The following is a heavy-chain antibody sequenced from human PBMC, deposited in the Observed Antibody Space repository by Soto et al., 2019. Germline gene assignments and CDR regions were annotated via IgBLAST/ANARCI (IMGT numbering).Heavy chain of an antibody. CDR2: ISDSGGIT. D-gene: IGHD2-15*01. Sequence: EVYLLDSGGGLVQPGGSLRVSCVASRFTFDNYVMSWVRQAPGKGLEWVSSISDSGGITYYADSVKGRFTISRDNSKNTLHLQMNSRRAEYTAVYYCTKGWLDYWGQGTLVTVSS. CDR1: RFTFDNYV. J-gene: IGHJ4*02. CDR3: TKGWLDY. V-gene: IGHV3-23*01.